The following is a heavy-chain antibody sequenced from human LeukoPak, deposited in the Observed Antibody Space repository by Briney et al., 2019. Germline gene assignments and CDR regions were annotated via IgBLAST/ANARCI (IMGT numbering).Heavy chain of an antibody. CDR3: AKDLCSGGSCFNYYYGMDV. D-gene: IGHD2-15*01. CDR2: ISYDGSNK. CDR1: GFTFSSYG. V-gene: IGHV3-30*18. J-gene: IGHJ6*02. Sequence: GGSLRLSCAASGFTFSSYGMHWVRQAPGKGLEGVAVISYDGSNKYYADSVKGRFTISRDNSKNTLYLQMNSLRAEDTAVYYCAKDLCSGGSCFNYYYGMDVWGQGTTVTVSS.